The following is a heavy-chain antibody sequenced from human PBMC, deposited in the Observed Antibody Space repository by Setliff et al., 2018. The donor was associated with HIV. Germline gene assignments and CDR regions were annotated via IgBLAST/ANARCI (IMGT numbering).Heavy chain of an antibody. CDR2: INHSGST. Sequence: SETLSLTCAVYGGSFSGNFWTWIRQPPGKGLEWIGEINHSGSTNYNPSLKSRVTLAVDTSKNQFSLKLSSVTAADTAVYYCARRIYGNNPYFDYWSQGTLVTVSS. J-gene: IGHJ4*02. CDR3: ARRIYGNNPYFDY. CDR1: GGSFSGNF. D-gene: IGHD4-17*01. V-gene: IGHV4-34*01.